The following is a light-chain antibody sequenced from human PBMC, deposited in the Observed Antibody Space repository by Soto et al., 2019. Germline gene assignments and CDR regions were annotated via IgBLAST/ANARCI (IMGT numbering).Light chain of an antibody. Sequence: DIQMTQSPSTLSASVGDRVTITCRASQSISSWLAWYQQKPGKAPKLLIYKASSLESGVPSRFSGSGSGTEFTLTISSLQPDDFATYYCQQYHSYLFTFGPGTQVDIK. V-gene: IGKV1-5*03. CDR3: QQYHSYLFT. CDR1: QSISSW. J-gene: IGKJ3*01. CDR2: KAS.